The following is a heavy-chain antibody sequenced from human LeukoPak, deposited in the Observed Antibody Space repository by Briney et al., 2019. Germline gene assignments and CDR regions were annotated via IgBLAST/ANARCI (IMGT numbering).Heavy chain of an antibody. D-gene: IGHD3-16*01. V-gene: IGHV3-43*01. J-gene: IGHJ4*02. CDR3: ATERSRYFDH. Sequence: GGSLRLSCAASGFSFNDYTLHWVPQAPGKGLELVSLITRDGGHTYYADSVKGRFTISRDISKKSFYLQMNSLSTDDTALYYCATERSRYFDHWGQGTLVTVSP. CDR1: GFSFNDYT. CDR2: ITRDGGHT.